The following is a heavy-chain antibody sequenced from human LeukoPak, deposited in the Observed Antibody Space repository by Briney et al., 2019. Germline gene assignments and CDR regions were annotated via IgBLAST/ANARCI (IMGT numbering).Heavy chain of an antibody. Sequence: SETLSLTCTVSGGSISSYYWSWIRQPPGKGLEWIGYIYYSGSTNYNPSLKSRVTISVDTSKNQFSLKLSSVSAADTAVYYCARVTYYYDSSGYPVPNFDYWGQGTLVTVSS. CDR3: ARVTYYYDSSGYPVPNFDY. J-gene: IGHJ4*02. CDR2: IYYSGST. D-gene: IGHD3-22*01. V-gene: IGHV4-59*01. CDR1: GGSISSYY.